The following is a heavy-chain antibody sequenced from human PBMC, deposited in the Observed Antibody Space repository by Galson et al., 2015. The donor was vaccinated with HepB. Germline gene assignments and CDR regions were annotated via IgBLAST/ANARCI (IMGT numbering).Heavy chain of an antibody. J-gene: IGHJ4*02. D-gene: IGHD2-2*01. CDR1: GFTFSNYA. CDR3: ATHIPDDLVAAATFEH. CDR2: IRGSGGST. V-gene: IGHV3-23*01. Sequence: SLRLSCAASGFTFSNYAMSWVRQVPGKGLEWVSAIRGSGGSTYYADSVKGRFTISRDNSKNTLYLQMNSLRAEDTAVYYCATHIPDDLVAAATFEHWGRGTLVTVSS.